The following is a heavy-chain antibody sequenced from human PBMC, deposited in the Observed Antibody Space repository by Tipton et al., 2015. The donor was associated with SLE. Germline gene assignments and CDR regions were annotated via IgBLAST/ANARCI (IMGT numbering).Heavy chain of an antibody. D-gene: IGHD6-19*01. CDR1: GGSISSGGFY. Sequence: TLSLTCTVSGGSISSGGFYWSWIRHHPGKGLEWIGYIYYSGSTYYNPSLKSRVTISVDTSKNQFSLKLSSVTAADTAVYYCARENSGWQRGPFDYWGQGTLVTVSS. CDR2: IYYSGST. V-gene: IGHV4-31*03. CDR3: ARENSGWQRGPFDY. J-gene: IGHJ4*02.